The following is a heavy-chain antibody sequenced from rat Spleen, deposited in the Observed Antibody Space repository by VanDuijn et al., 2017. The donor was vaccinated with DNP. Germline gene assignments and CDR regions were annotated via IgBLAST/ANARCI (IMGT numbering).Heavy chain of an antibody. J-gene: IGHJ1*01. D-gene: IGHD1-6*01. CDR1: GFSLTSYG. Sequence: QVQLKESGPGLVQPSRTLSLTCTVSGFSLTSYGVSWVRQPPGKGLEWIAAIWSGGSTDYNSALKSRLSVSRDTSKSQVLLKKNSLKTEDTAMYFCARSQFMYTTDGGYFDFWGPGTMVTVSS. CDR3: ARSQFMYTTDGGYFDF. CDR2: IWSGGST. V-gene: IGHV2-16*01.